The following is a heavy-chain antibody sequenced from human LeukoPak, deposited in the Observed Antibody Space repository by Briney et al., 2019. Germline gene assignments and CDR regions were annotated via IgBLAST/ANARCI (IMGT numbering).Heavy chain of an antibody. CDR1: GYSISSGYY. CDR3: ARGGSSGWYVSYYMDV. D-gene: IGHD6-19*01. Sequence: PSETLSLTCTVSGYSISSGYYWGWIRQPPGKGLEWIGSIYHSGSTYYNPSLKSRVTISVDKSKNQFSLKLSSVTAADTAVYYCARGGSSGWYVSYYMDVWGKGTTVTVSS. CDR2: IYHSGST. J-gene: IGHJ6*03. V-gene: IGHV4-38-2*02.